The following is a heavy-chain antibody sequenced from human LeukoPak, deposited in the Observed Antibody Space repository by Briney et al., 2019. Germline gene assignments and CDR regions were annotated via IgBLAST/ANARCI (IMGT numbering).Heavy chain of an antibody. D-gene: IGHD2-2*01. CDR2: ISSSSSYI. CDR3: ARKDCSSTSCYRYYGMDV. CDR1: GFTFSSYS. J-gene: IGHJ6*02. Sequence: SGGSLRLSCAASGFTFSSYSMNWVRQAPGKGLEWVSSISSSSSYIYYADSVKGRFTISRDNAKNSLYLQMNSLRAEDTAVYYCARKDCSSTSCYRYYGMDVWGQGTTVTVSS. V-gene: IGHV3-21*01.